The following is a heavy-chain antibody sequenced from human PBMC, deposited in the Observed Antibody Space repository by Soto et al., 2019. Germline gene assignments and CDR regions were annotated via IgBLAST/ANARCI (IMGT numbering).Heavy chain of an antibody. V-gene: IGHV1-3*01. CDR3: ARSFEHLGELSLYFDY. CDR2: INAGNGNT. Sequence: ASVKVSCKASGYTFTSYAMHWVRQAPGQRLEWMGWINAGNGNTKYSQKFQGRVTITRDTSASTAYMELSSLRSEDTTVYYCARSFEHLGELSLYFDYWGQGTLVTVSS. CDR1: GYTFTSYA. J-gene: IGHJ4*02. D-gene: IGHD3-16*02.